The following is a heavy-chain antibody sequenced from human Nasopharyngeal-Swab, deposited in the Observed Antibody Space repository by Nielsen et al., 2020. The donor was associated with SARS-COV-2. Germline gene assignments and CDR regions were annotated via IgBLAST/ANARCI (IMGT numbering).Heavy chain of an antibody. CDR1: EFTFSRYA. J-gene: IGHJ6*02. Sequence: GESLKISCAPSEFTFSRYAMHWVRQAPGKGLEWMAFISYDGSNKYYADSVKGRFTISRDNSKNTLYLQMNSLRAEDTAVYYCARGDYCSGGSCYERGNYDYYGMDVWGQGTTVTVSS. D-gene: IGHD2-15*01. CDR2: ISYDGSNK. CDR3: ARGDYCSGGSCYERGNYDYYGMDV. V-gene: IGHV3-30-3*01.